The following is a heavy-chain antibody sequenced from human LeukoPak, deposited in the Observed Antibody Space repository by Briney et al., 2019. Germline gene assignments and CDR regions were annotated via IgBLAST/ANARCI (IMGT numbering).Heavy chain of an antibody. D-gene: IGHD3-10*01. CDR3: AGRWFRGRYYFDY. CDR2: IIPIFGTA. J-gene: IGHJ4*02. CDR1: GGTFSSYA. V-gene: IGHV1-69*01. Sequence: SVKVSCKASGGTFSSYAISWVRQSPGQGLEWMGGIIPIFGTANYAQKFQGRVTITADEFTSTAYMELSSLRCEDTAVYCCAGRWFRGRYYFDYWGQGTLVSVSS.